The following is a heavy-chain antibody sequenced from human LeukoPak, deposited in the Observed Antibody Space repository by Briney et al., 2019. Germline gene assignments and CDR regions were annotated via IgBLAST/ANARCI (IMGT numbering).Heavy chain of an antibody. Sequence: ASVKVSCKASGYTFSSYGIRWVRQAPGQGLEWMGWISAYNGNTNYAQKLQGRLTMTTDTSTSTAYMELRSLRSDDTAVYYCARDSGSTFDYWGQGTLVTVSS. CDR2: ISAYNGNT. J-gene: IGHJ4*02. CDR1: GYTFSSYG. CDR3: ARDSGSTFDY. V-gene: IGHV1-18*01. D-gene: IGHD1-26*01.